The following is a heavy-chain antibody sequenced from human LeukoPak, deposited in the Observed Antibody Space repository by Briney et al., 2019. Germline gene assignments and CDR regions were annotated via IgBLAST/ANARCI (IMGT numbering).Heavy chain of an antibody. CDR2: IYYSGST. CDR1: GGSISSGGYY. D-gene: IGHD6-13*01. Sequence: SQTLSLTCTVSGGSISSGGYYCSWIRQHPGKGLEWIGYIYYSGSTYYNPSLKSRVTISVDTSKNQFSLKLSSVTAADTAVYSCARGGSSSWPLGSFDIWGQGTMVTVSS. J-gene: IGHJ3*02. V-gene: IGHV4-31*03. CDR3: ARGGSSSWPLGSFDI.